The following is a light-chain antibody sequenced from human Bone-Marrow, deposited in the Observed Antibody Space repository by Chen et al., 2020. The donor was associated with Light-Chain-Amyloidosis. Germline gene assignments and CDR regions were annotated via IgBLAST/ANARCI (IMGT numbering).Light chain of an antibody. CDR3: QSADSSGTYEVI. CDR1: DLPTKY. CDR2: RDT. V-gene: IGLV3-25*03. J-gene: IGLJ2*01. Sequence: SYELTQPPSVSVSPGHTARITCSRADLPTKYAYWYQQKPGQAPVLVIHRDTERPSGISERFSGSSSGTTATLTISGVQAEDEADYHCQSADSSGTYEVIFGGGTKLTVL.